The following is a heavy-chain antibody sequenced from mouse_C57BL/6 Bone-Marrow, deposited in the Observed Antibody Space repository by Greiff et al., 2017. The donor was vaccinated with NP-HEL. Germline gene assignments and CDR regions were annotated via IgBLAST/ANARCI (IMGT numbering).Heavy chain of an antibody. CDR3: ARDGGRWLKAWFAY. Sequence: EVHLVESGGGLVKPGGSLKLSCAASGFTFSSYAMSWVRQTPEKRLEWVATISDGGSYTYYPDNVKGRFTISRDNAKNNLYLQMSHLKSEDTAMYYCARDGGRWLKAWFAYWGQGTLVTVSA. D-gene: IGHD2-3*01. J-gene: IGHJ3*01. V-gene: IGHV5-4*01. CDR2: ISDGGSYT. CDR1: GFTFSSYA.